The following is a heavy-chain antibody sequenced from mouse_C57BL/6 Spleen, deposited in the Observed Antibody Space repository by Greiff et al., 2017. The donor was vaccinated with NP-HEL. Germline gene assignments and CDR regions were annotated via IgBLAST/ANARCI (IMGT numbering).Heavy chain of an antibody. CDR3: ARNPGSSPHWYFDV. J-gene: IGHJ1*03. CDR1: GFSLTSYG. Sequence: VQLKESGPGLVQPSQSLSIPCTVSGFSLTSYGVHWVRQFPGKGLEWLGVIWSGGSTDYNAAFISRLSISKDNSKSQVFFKMNSLQADDTAIYYCARNPGSSPHWYFDVWGTGTTVTVSS. D-gene: IGHD1-1*01. V-gene: IGHV2-2*01. CDR2: IWSGGST.